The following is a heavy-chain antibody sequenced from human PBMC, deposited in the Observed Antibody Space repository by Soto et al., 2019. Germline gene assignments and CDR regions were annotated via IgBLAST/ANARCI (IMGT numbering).Heavy chain of an antibody. D-gene: IGHD4-4*01. CDR3: ARDPRTTVTATLDWFDP. J-gene: IGHJ5*02. CDR2: ISSSGSTI. V-gene: IGHV3-11*01. CDR1: GFTFSDYY. Sequence: LRLSCAASGFTFSDYYMSWIRQAPGKGLEWVSYISSSGSTIYYADSVKGRFTISRDNAKNSLYLQMSSLRAEDTAVYYCARDPRTTVTATLDWFDPWGQGTLVTVSS.